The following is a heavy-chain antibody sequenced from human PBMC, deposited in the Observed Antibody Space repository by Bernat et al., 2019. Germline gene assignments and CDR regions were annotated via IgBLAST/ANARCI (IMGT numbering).Heavy chain of an antibody. Sequence: EVQLLESGGGLVQPGGSLRLSCAASGFTFSSYAMSWVRQAPGKGLEWVSAISGSGGSTYYADSVKGRFTISRDNSKNTLYLQMNSLRVEDTAVYYCAKDRGWDWNYFDYWGQGTLVTVSS. V-gene: IGHV3-23*01. CDR2: ISGSGGST. D-gene: IGHD3/OR15-3a*01. CDR1: GFTFSSYA. CDR3: AKDRGWDWNYFDY. J-gene: IGHJ4*02.